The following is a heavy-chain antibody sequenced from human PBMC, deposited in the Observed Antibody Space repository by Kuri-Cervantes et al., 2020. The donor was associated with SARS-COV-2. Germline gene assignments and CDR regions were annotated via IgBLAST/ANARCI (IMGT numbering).Heavy chain of an antibody. D-gene: IGHD3-22*01. Sequence: GGSLRLSCAASGFTFSSYAMHWVRQAPDKGLEWVAVISDDAKKKYYADSVKGRFTISRDNSHNTMYLQMSSLRTEDTAVYFCAREGYYDSSGNYAATGMDVWGKGTTVTVSS. CDR3: AREGYYDSSGNYAATGMDV. CDR2: ISDDAKKK. J-gene: IGHJ6*03. CDR1: GFTFSSYA. V-gene: IGHV3-30*04.